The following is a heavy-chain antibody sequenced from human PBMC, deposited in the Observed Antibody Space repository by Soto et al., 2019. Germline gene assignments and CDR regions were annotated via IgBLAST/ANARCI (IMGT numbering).Heavy chain of an antibody. Sequence: QVQLQESGPGLVKPSGTLSLTCAVSGGSISSSNWWSWVRQPPGKGLEWIGEIYHSGSTNYNPSLISLVTISVYKSKNQFSLKKSSVTAAGTAVYYCARVGEGDYGDLHFWGQGTLVTVSS. CDR2: IYHSGST. V-gene: IGHV4-4*02. CDR3: ARVGEGDYGDLHF. J-gene: IGHJ4*02. CDR1: GGSISSSNW. D-gene: IGHD4-17*01.